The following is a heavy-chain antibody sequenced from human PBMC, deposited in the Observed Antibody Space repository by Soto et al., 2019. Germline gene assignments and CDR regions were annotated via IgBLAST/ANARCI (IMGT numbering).Heavy chain of an antibody. D-gene: IGHD6-13*01. Sequence: PGGSLRLSCAASGFTFSSYSMNWVRQAPGKGLEWVSSISSSSSYIYYADSVKGRFTISRDNAKNSLYLQMNSLRAEDTAVYYCARSPSGSSWSFDYWGQGTLVTVSS. V-gene: IGHV3-21*01. CDR1: GFTFSSYS. J-gene: IGHJ4*02. CDR2: ISSSSSYI. CDR3: ARSPSGSSWSFDY.